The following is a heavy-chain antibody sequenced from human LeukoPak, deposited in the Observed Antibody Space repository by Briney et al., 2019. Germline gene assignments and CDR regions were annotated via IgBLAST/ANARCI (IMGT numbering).Heavy chain of an antibody. CDR2: ISTYSGNT. CDR3: AREVSFPYCSTISCYDFDP. D-gene: IGHD2-2*01. CDR1: GYTFTSYG. J-gene: IGHJ5*02. V-gene: IGHV1-18*01. Sequence: GASVKVSCKASGYTFTSYGISWVRQAPGQGLEWMGWISTYSGNTNYAQNLQGRVTMTTDTSTTTAYMELRSLRSDDTAVYYCAREVSFPYCSTISCYDFDPWGQGTLVTVSS.